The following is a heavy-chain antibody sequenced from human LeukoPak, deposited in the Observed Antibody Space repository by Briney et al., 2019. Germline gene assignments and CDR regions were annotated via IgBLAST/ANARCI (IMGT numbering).Heavy chain of an antibody. D-gene: IGHD5-18*01. Sequence: SETLSLTCTVSGGSISSYYWSWIRQPPGKGLEWIGYIHYSGSTNYNPSLKSRVTISVDTSKNQFSLKLSSVTAADTAVYYCARAREFSYGDSFDYWGQGTLLTVSS. CDR2: IHYSGST. CDR3: ARAREFSYGDSFDY. CDR1: GGSISSYY. J-gene: IGHJ4*02. V-gene: IGHV4-59*01.